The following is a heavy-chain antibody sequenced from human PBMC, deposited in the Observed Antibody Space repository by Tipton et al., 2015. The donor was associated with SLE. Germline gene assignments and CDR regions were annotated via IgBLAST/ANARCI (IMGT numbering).Heavy chain of an antibody. CDR2: ITSEGET. CDR3: AKDRGQGYSSGFDY. Sequence: VQLVQSGGGVVRPGGSLRLSCAASGFNFHDYHMYWVRQAPGKGLEWVSLITSEGETYYTDSLKGRFSISRDNRKNSLYLEMNSLRAEDTAFYYCAKDRGQGYSSGFDYWGQGTLVTVSS. CDR1: GFNFHDYH. V-gene: IGHV3-43*01. D-gene: IGHD6-19*01. J-gene: IGHJ4*02.